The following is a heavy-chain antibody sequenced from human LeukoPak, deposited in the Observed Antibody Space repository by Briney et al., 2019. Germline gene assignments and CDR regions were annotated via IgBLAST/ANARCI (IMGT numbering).Heavy chain of an antibody. D-gene: IGHD6-13*01. Sequence: ASVKVSCKASGYTFTGYYMHWVRQAPGQGLEWMGWINPNSGGTNYAQKFQGRATMTRDTSISTAYMELSRLRSDDTAVYYCARDLDSSSLNWFDPWGQGTLVTVSS. CDR1: GYTFTGYY. CDR3: ARDLDSSSLNWFDP. V-gene: IGHV1-2*02. CDR2: INPNSGGT. J-gene: IGHJ5*02.